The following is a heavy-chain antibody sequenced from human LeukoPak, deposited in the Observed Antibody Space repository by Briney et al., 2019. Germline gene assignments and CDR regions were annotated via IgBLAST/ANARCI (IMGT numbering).Heavy chain of an antibody. CDR2: TYYRSKWFN. CDR3: ARGPTPKILYSGYDLNWFDP. V-gene: IGHV6-1*01. J-gene: IGHJ5*02. D-gene: IGHD5-12*01. CDR1: GDSVSSNSAA. Sequence: SQTLSLTCAISGDSVSSNSAAWNWIRQSPSRGLEWLGRTYYRSKWFNDYAVSVKSRITINPDTSKNQFSLKLSSVTAADTAVYYCARGPTPKILYSGYDLNWFDPWGQGTLVTVSS.